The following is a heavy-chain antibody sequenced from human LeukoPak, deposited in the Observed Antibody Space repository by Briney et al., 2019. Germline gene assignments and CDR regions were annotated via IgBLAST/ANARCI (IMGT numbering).Heavy chain of an antibody. V-gene: IGHV1-2*02. J-gene: IGHJ4*02. Sequence: GASVKVSCKASGGTFSSYAISWVRQAPGQGLEWMGWINPNSGGTNYAQKFQGRVTMTRDTSISTAYMELSRLRSDDTAVYYCARDQGHLQGFDYWGQGTLVTVSS. CDR3: ARDQGHLQGFDY. CDR2: INPNSGGT. CDR1: GGTFSSYA.